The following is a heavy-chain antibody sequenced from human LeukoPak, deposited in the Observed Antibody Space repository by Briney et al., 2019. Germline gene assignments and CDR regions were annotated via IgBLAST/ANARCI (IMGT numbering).Heavy chain of an antibody. CDR1: GGSISSDNYY. D-gene: IGHD6-19*01. V-gene: IGHV4-39*01. CDR3: ARHRGLAVAGKYFDY. J-gene: IGHJ4*02. CDR2: INHSGST. Sequence: SETLSLTCTVSGGSISSDNYYWSWIRQPPGKGLEWIGEINHSGSTNYNPSLKSRVTISVDTSKNQFSLKLSSVTAADTAVYYCARHRGLAVAGKYFDYWGQGTLVTVSS.